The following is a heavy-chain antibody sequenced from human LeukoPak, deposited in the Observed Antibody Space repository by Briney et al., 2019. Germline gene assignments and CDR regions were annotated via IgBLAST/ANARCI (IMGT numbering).Heavy chain of an antibody. CDR2: ISAYNGNT. D-gene: IGHD6-19*01. CDR3: ARGLQENLAWLTAFSAFDI. J-gene: IGHJ3*02. Sequence: ASVKVSCKASGYTFTSYGISWVRQAPGQGLEWMGWISAYNGNTNYAQKLQGRVTMTTDTSTSTAYMELRSLRSDDTAVYYCARGLQENLAWLTAFSAFDIWGQGTMVTVSS. V-gene: IGHV1-18*01. CDR1: GYTFTSYG.